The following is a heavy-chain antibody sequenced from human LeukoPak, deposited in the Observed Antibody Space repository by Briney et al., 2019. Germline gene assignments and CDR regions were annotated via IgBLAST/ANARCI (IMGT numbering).Heavy chain of an antibody. V-gene: IGHV3-21*01. Sequence: GGSLRLSCAASGFTFSSYSMNWVRQAPGKGLEWVSSISSSSSYIYYADSVKGRFTISRDNAKNTLYLQMNSLRAEDTAVYYCARDPGELRPRDYFDYWGQGTLVTVSS. CDR2: ISSSSSYI. D-gene: IGHD3-16*01. CDR3: ARDPGELRPRDYFDY. CDR1: GFTFSSYS. J-gene: IGHJ4*02.